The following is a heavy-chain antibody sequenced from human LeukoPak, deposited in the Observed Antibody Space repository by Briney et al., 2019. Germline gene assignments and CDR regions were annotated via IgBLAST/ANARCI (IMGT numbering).Heavy chain of an antibody. D-gene: IGHD3-10*01. CDR2: IYYSGST. V-gene: IGHV4-59*13. CDR3: ARGGSESYRNYYYMDV. Sequence: SETLSLPCTVSGGPISTYYWSWLRQPPGKGLEWIGYIYYSGSTNYNPSLKSRVTISVDTSKNQFSLKLSSVTTADTAVYYCARGGSESYRNYYYMDVWGKGTTVTVSS. CDR1: GGPISTYY. J-gene: IGHJ6*03.